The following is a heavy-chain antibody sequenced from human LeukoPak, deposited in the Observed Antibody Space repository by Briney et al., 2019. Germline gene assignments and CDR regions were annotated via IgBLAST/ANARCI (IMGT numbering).Heavy chain of an antibody. V-gene: IGHV3-7*01. J-gene: IGHJ4*02. D-gene: IGHD3-22*01. CDR1: GFTFSSYG. Sequence: GGSLRLSCAASGFTFSSYGMHWVRQAPGKGLEWVANIKQDGSEKYYVDSVKGRFTISRDNAKNSLYLQVNSLRAEDTAVYYCATQNKRRYFYDSSGYFDYWGQGTLVTVSS. CDR3: ATQNKRRYFYDSSGYFDY. CDR2: IKQDGSEK.